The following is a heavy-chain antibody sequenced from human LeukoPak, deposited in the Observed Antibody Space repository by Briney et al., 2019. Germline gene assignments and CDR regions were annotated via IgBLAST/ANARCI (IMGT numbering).Heavy chain of an antibody. Sequence: SETLSLTCTVSGGSISSYYWSWIRQPPGKGLEWSGYIYYSGSTNYNPSLKSRVTISVDTSKHQFSLKLSSVTAADTAVYYCASAAARRYFDYWGQGTLVTVSS. D-gene: IGHD6-6*01. CDR2: IYYSGST. J-gene: IGHJ4*02. CDR1: GGSISSYY. V-gene: IGHV4-59*01. CDR3: ASAAARRYFDY.